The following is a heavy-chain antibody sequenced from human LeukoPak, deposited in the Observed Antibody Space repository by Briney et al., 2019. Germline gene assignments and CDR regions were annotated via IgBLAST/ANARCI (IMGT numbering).Heavy chain of an antibody. J-gene: IGHJ4*02. Sequence: ASVKVSCKASGGTFSSYAISWVRQAPGQGVEWRGGSISMFGTANYAQKFQGRVAITTDESTSTAYMELSSLRSEATAVYYCARAPAFAVRGAWDYWGQGTLVTVSS. V-gene: IGHV1-69*05. CDR3: ARAPAFAVRGAWDY. CDR2: SISMFGTA. CDR1: GGTFSSYA. D-gene: IGHD3-10*01.